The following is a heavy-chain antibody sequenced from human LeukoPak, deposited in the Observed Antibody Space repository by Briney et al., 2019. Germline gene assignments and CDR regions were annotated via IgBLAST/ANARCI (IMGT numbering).Heavy chain of an antibody. CDR2: IYHNGIT. J-gene: IGHJ4*02. CDR1: GVSISTHY. D-gene: IGHD3-10*01. V-gene: IGHV4-59*11. Sequence: SETLSLTCNVSGVSISTHYWSWIRQSPGKGLEWIGYIYHNGITNYNPSLRSRVTISIDTSKNEFSLKLSSVTAADTAVYYCARLGRDWGSLWFGESSPSRFDYWGQGTLVTVSS. CDR3: ARLGRDWGSLWFGESSPSRFDY.